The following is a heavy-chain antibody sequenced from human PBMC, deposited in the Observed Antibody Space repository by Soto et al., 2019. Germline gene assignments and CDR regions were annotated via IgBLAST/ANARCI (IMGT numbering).Heavy chain of an antibody. J-gene: IGHJ3*02. V-gene: IGHV3-9*01. CDR2: ISWNSGSI. Sequence: VQLVESGGGLVQPGRSLRLSCAASGFTFDDYAMHWVRQAPGKGLEWVSGISWNSGSIGYADSVKGRFTISRDNAKNSLYLQMNSLRAEDTALYYCAKDTGYSGYDGADIWGQGTMVTVSS. D-gene: IGHD5-12*01. CDR1: GFTFDDYA. CDR3: AKDTGYSGYDGADI.